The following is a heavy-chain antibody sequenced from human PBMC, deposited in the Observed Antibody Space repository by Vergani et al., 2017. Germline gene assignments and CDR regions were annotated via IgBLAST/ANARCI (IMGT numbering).Heavy chain of an antibody. CDR3: ARNMVRGVRYYGMDV. V-gene: IGHV4-59*01. J-gene: IGHJ6*02. D-gene: IGHD3-10*01. CDR1: GGSISSYY. CDR2: IYYSGST. Sequence: QVQLQESGPGLVKPSETLCLTCTVSGGSISSYYWSWIRQPPGKGLEWIGYIYYSGSTNYNPSLKSRVTISVDTSKNQFSLKLSSVTAADTAVYYCARNMVRGVRYYGMDVWGQGTTVTVSS.